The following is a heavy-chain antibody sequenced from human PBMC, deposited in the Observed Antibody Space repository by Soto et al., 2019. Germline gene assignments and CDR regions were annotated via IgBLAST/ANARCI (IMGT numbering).Heavy chain of an antibody. CDR1: GCSISSYY. J-gene: IGHJ4*02. Sequence: SETLSLTCTVSGCSISSYYWSWIRQPPGKGLEWIGYIYYSGSTNYNPSLKSRVTISVDTSKNQFSLKLSPVTAADTAVYYCARGQWLVRLPYYFDYWGQGTLVTVSS. CDR2: IYYSGST. V-gene: IGHV4-59*01. CDR3: ARGQWLVRLPYYFDY. D-gene: IGHD6-19*01.